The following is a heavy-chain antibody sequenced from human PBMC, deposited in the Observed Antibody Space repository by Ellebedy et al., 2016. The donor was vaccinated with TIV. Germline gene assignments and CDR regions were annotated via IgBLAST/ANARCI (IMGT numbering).Heavy chain of an antibody. CDR2: ISGDGGST. CDR1: GFTFDDYA. D-gene: IGHD3-10*01. J-gene: IGHJ6*02. V-gene: IGHV3-43*02. Sequence: GESLKISCAASGFTFDDYAMHWVRQAPGKGLEWVSLISGDGGSTYYADSVKGRFTISRDNSKNSLYLQMNSLRTEDTALYYCTKDITTMVRGVRYPDYYYYGMDVWGQGTTVTVSS. CDR3: TKDITTMVRGVRYPDYYYYGMDV.